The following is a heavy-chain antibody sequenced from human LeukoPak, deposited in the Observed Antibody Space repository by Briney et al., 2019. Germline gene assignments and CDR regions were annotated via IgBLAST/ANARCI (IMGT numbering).Heavy chain of an antibody. V-gene: IGHV4-39*05. J-gene: IGHJ4*02. Sequence: PLGTPSLTCTVSRGSLIINNYYCDWVRQPPGKGLGWNGSMYYIGSPSYNTSLKSRVPISVDTPKNPCSRKLTSLTAANRPLFYCANRMDPAMVRGYRGADYWGQGTLVTVSS. D-gene: IGHD5-18*01. CDR3: ANRMDPAMVRGYRGADY. CDR1: RGSLIINNYY. CDR2: MYYIGSP.